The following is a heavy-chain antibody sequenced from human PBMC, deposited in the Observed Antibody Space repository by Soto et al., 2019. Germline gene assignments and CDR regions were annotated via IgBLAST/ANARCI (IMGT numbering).Heavy chain of an antibody. CDR2: ISGSGGST. V-gene: IGHV3-23*01. CDR3: AKEGGGGYYDSSGFYRSQLYYFGY. Sequence: PGGSLRLSCAASGFTFSSYAMSWVRQAPGKGLEWVSVISGSGGSTYYADSVKGRFTISRDNSKNTLYLQMNSLRAEETAIYDCAKEGGGGYYDSSGFYRSQLYYFGYWGQGALVTISS. CDR1: GFTFSSYA. D-gene: IGHD3-22*01. J-gene: IGHJ4*02.